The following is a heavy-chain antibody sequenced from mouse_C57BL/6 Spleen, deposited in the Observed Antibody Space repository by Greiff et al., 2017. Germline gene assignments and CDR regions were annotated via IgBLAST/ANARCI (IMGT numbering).Heavy chain of an antibody. Sequence: QVQLQQSGPELVKPGASVKLSCKASGYTFTSYDINWVKQRPGQGLEWIGWIYPRDGSPKYNEKFKGKAPLTVDTSSSTADMELTSLTSEDSAVYFCAGTTVVPYYAMDYWGQGTSVTVSS. D-gene: IGHD1-1*01. CDR2: IYPRDGSP. CDR3: AGTTVVPYYAMDY. V-gene: IGHV1-85*01. J-gene: IGHJ4*01. CDR1: GYTFTSYD.